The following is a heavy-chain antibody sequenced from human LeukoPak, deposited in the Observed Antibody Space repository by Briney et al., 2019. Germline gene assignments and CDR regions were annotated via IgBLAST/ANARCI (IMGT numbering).Heavy chain of an antibody. CDR1: GFTFSSYA. D-gene: IGHD2-15*01. CDR3: ARDPRAAVSDGLDV. J-gene: IGHJ6*02. Sequence: GGSLRLSCAASGFTFSSYAMSWVRQAPGKGLEWVSAISGSGGSTYYADSVKGRFTISRDNSKNTLYLQMNSLRAEDTAVYYCARDPRAAVSDGLDVWGQGTTVIVSS. CDR2: ISGSGGST. V-gene: IGHV3-23*01.